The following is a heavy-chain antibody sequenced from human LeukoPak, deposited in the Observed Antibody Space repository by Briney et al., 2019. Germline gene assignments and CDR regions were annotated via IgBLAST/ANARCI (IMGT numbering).Heavy chain of an antibody. Sequence: GGSLRLSCAASGFTFSSYAMHWVRQAPGKGLEWAAVISHDGSNKYYADSVKGRFTISRDNSKNTLYLQMNSLRAEDTAVYYCARSRGDSGSGYYYCFDYWGQGTLVTVSS. CDR1: GFTFSSYA. CDR3: ARSRGDSGSGYYYCFDY. CDR2: ISHDGSNK. J-gene: IGHJ4*02. D-gene: IGHD3-22*01. V-gene: IGHV3-30-3*01.